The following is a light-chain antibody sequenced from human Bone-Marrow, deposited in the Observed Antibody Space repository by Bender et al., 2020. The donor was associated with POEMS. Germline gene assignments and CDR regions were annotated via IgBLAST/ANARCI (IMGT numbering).Light chain of an antibody. CDR3: SSFTRVNTWV. J-gene: IGLJ3*02. CDR1: SSDIGSFTS. V-gene: IGLV2-14*03. CDR2: DVS. Sequence: QPALTQPASVSGSPGQSITLSCSATSSDIGSFTSVSWYQQRPGKAPTLLIYDVSNRPSGVSNRFSGSKSANTASLTISGLQAEDEGDYYCSSFTRVNTWVFGGGTKVTVL.